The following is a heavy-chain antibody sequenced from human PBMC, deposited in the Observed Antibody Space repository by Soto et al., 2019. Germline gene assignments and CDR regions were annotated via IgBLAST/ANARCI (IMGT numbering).Heavy chain of an antibody. Sequence: PGGSLRLTCAASGFTFSGYYMNWVRQAPGKGLEWISSINTTDFKYYAASVKGRFTISRDNAENSLYLQMDSLRAEDTAVYYCAKLRRPDRTLIASDGIVVIRWFDPWGQGTLVTVSS. V-gene: IGHV3-21*01. CDR3: AKLRRPDRTLIASDGIVVIRWFDP. J-gene: IGHJ5*02. CDR2: INTTDFK. CDR1: GFTFSGYY. D-gene: IGHD3-16*02.